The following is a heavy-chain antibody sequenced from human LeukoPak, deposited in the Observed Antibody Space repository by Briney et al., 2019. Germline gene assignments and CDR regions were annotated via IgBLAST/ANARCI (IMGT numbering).Heavy chain of an antibody. CDR1: GGSISSYY. Sequence: PSETLSLTCTVSGGSISSYYWSWIRQPAGKGLEWIGRIYTSGSTNYNPSLKSRVTVSVDTSKNQFSLKLSSVTAADTAVYYCARDRVGCSSTSCYPWFDPWGQGTLVTVSS. V-gene: IGHV4-4*07. CDR2: IYTSGST. CDR3: ARDRVGCSSTSCYPWFDP. D-gene: IGHD2-2*01. J-gene: IGHJ5*02.